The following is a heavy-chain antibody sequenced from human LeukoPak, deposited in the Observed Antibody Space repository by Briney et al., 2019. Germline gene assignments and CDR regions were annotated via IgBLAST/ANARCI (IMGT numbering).Heavy chain of an antibody. J-gene: IGHJ6*02. V-gene: IGHV3-49*04. CDR1: GFNFGDYA. CDR2: ITSKPYGGTT. Sequence: GGSLRLSCTGSGFNFGDYALSWVRQAPGKGLEWVGFITSKPYGGTTHYAASVRGRFTISRDDFKGFAYLQMNDLKTEDSAVYYCTRPWSVTYHYYYGMDVWGQGTTVTVSS. CDR3: TRPWSVTYHYYYGMDV. D-gene: IGHD4-11*01.